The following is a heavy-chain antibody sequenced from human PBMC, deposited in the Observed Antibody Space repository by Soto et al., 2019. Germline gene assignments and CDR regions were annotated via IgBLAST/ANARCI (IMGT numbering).Heavy chain of an antibody. V-gene: IGHV4-31*03. D-gene: IGHD5-12*01. Sequence: QVQLQESGPGLVKPSQTLSLTCTVSGGSISSGGYYWSWIRQHPGKGLEWIGYIYYSGRTYYNPSLQSRVTISVDTSKNQFSLKLSSVTAADTAVYYCARGRGIVSTINRSLLFDYWGQGTLVTVSS. CDR2: IYYSGRT. J-gene: IGHJ4*02. CDR3: ARGRGIVSTINRSLLFDY. CDR1: GGSISSGGYY.